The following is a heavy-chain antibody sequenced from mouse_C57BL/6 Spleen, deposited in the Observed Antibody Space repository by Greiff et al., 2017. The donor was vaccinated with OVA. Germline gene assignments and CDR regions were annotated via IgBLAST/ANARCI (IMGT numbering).Heavy chain of an antibody. V-gene: IGHV5-17*01. J-gene: IGHJ2*01. D-gene: IGHD3-2*02. Sequence: EVKLVESGGGLVKPGGSLKLSCAASGFTFSDYGMHWVRQAPEKGLEWVAYISSGSSTIYYADTVKGRFTISRENAKNTLFLQMTSLTSEDTAMYYCARHSSGHFDYWGQGTTLTVSS. CDR3: ARHSSGHFDY. CDR1: GFTFSDYG. CDR2: ISSGSSTI.